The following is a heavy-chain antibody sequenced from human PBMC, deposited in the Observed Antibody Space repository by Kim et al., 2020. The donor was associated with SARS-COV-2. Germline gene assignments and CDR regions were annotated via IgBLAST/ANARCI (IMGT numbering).Heavy chain of an antibody. CDR2: IKYDGSET. J-gene: IGHJ1*01. Sequence: GGSLRLSCAASGFTSTSGWMNWVRQTPGKGLEWVALIKYDGSETKYVDSLKGRFTISRDSAIMYLQMNSLRAEDTALYYCAGGGGWLIEHWGRGTLVTVSS. D-gene: IGHD6-19*01. V-gene: IGHV3-7*05. CDR1: GFTSTSGW. CDR3: AGGGGWLIEH.